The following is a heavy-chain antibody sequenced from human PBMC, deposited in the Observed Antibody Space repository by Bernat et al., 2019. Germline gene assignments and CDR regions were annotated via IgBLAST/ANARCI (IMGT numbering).Heavy chain of an antibody. CDR1: GFSLSNARMG. CDR2: IFSNDEK. D-gene: IGHD4-17*01. J-gene: IGHJ6*02. Sequence: QVTLKESGPVLVKPTETLTLTCTVSGFSLSNARMGVSWIRQPPGKALEWLAHIFSNDEKSYSTSLKSRLTISKDTSKSQVVLTMTNMDPVDTATYYCARTAEYFTVTTRDYYYDYGMDVWGQGTTVTVSS. CDR3: ARTAEYFTVTTRDYYYDYGMDV. V-gene: IGHV2-26*01.